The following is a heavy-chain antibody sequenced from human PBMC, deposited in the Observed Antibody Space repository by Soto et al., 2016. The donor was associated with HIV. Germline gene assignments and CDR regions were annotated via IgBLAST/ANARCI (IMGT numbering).Heavy chain of an antibody. CDR1: GFTFDKYV. CDR3: TQDSRSSLFYDNSGRGKFYFDN. V-gene: IGHV3-23*01. Sequence: EAHLLESGGDFVQPGGSLRLSCAASGFTFDKYVMSWVRQAPGKGLEWVSSTSGDGGRSYYADSVKGRFTISRDNSKNTVYLQMDSLRGEDTAVFYCTQDSRSSLFYDNSGRGKFYFDNWAREPWSPSPQ. CDR2: TSGDGGRS. J-gene: IGHJ4*02. D-gene: IGHD3-22*01.